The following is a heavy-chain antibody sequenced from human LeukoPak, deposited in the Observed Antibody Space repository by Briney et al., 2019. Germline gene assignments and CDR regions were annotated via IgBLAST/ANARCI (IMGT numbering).Heavy chain of an antibody. V-gene: IGHV1-69*06. Sequence: SVKVSCKASGGTFSSYAISWVRQAPGQGLEWMGGIIPIFGTANYAQKFQGRVTMTEDTSTDTAYMELSSLRSEDTAVYYCATYSYDSSGFGEGWGQGTLVTVSS. CDR1: GGTFSSYA. D-gene: IGHD3-22*01. J-gene: IGHJ4*02. CDR2: IIPIFGTA. CDR3: ATYSYDSSGFGEG.